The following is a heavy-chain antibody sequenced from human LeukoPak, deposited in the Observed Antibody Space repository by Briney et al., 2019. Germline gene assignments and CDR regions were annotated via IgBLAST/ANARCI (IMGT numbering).Heavy chain of an antibody. J-gene: IGHJ6*02. CDR3: ARDSPRQLYDDEDYYYYGMDV. V-gene: IGHV4-59*01. D-gene: IGHD5-18*01. CDR1: GGSISGYY. Sequence: SETLSLTCTVSGGSISGYYWSWIRQPPGKGLEWIGYIYYSGSTNYNPSLKSRVTISVDTSKNQFSLKLSSVTAADTAVYYCARDSPRQLYDDEDYYYYGMDVWGQGTTVTVSS. CDR2: IYYSGST.